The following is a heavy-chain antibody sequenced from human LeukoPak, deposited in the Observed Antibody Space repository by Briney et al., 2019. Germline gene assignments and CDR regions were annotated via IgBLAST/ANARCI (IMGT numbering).Heavy chain of an antibody. CDR2: ISWNSGTI. J-gene: IGHJ4*02. CDR1: GFIFDDYA. V-gene: IGHV3-9*01. D-gene: IGHD5-24*01. CDR3: AKDKAGYRYYFDY. Sequence: GGSLRLSFAASGFIFDDYAMHWVRQAPGKGLEWVSGISWNSGTIGYADSVKGRFTISRDDAKNSLYLQMNSLRAEDTALYFCAKDKAGYRYYFDYWGQGILVTVSS.